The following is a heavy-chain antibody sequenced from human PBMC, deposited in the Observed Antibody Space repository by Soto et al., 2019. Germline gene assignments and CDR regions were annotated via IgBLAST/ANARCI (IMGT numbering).Heavy chain of an antibody. D-gene: IGHD2-2*02. V-gene: IGHV1-69*06. CDR2: IIPIFNTT. CDR3: AREGRGKKAGYNGLVSLGY. Sequence: QVQLVQSGAEVKTPGSSLKVSCTVSGSRFSNYVISWVRQAPGHGLAWLGRIIPIFNTTQYAQKFQGRVTISADKSTNTAYLELSSLRSDDTAVYYCAREGRGKKAGYNGLVSLGYWGQGTLVTVSS. CDR1: GSRFSNYV. J-gene: IGHJ4*02.